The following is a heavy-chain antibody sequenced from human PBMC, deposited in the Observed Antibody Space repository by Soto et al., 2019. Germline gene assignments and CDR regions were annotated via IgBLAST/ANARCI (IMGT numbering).Heavy chain of an antibody. CDR3: ARGGAATHYYYYGTDV. V-gene: IGHV4-59*01. CDR1: GGSISSYY. J-gene: IGHJ6*02. CDR2: IYYSGST. D-gene: IGHD6-13*01. Sequence: SETLSLTCTVSGGSISSYYWSWIRQPPGKGLEWIGYIYYSGSTNYNPSLKSRVTISVDTSKNQFSLKLSSVTAADTAVYYCARGGAATHYYYYGTDVWGQGTTVTVSS.